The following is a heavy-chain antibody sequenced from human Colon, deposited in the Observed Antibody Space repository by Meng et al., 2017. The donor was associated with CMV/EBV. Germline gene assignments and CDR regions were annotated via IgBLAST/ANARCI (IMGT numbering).Heavy chain of an antibody. CDR1: RFSFSFYG. D-gene: IGHD3-3*01. Sequence: GESLKISCAASRFSFSFYGMHWVRQAPGKGLEWVTFIRFDEKNKFYADSVKGRLTISRDNAKNSLYLQMNSLRAEDTAVYYCARDRKRDAYYVFWSGFSVFDYWGQGTLVTVSS. CDR2: IRFDEKNK. V-gene: IGHV3-30*02. J-gene: IGHJ4*02. CDR3: ARDRKRDAYYVFWSGFSVFDY.